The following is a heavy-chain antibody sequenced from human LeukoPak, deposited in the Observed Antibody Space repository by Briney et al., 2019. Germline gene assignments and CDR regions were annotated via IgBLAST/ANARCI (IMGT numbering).Heavy chain of an antibody. D-gene: IGHD4-23*01. CDR1: GGSISSYY. V-gene: IGHV4-59*01. Sequence: PSETLSLTCTVSGGSISSYYWSWIRQPPGKGLEWIGHIYYSGSTNYNPSLKSRVTISVDTSKNQFSLKLSSVTAADTAVYYCAREGGGNAFDYWGQGTLVTVSS. CDR2: IYYSGST. J-gene: IGHJ4*02. CDR3: AREGGGNAFDY.